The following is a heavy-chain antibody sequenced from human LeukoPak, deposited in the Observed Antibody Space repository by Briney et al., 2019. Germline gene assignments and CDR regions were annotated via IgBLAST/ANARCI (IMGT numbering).Heavy chain of an antibody. Sequence: SETLSPTCTVSGGSISSYYWGWIRQPPGKGLEWIGSIYYSGSTYYNPSLKSRVTISVGTSKNQFSLKLSSVTAADTAVFYCARGHSFGDYDHHWFDPWGRGTLVTVSS. CDR3: ARGHSFGDYDHHWFDP. V-gene: IGHV4-39*07. D-gene: IGHD4-17*01. J-gene: IGHJ5*02. CDR1: GGSISSYY. CDR2: IYYSGST.